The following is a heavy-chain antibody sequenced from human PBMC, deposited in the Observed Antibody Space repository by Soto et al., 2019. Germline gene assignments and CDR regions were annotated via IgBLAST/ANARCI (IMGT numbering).Heavy chain of an antibody. CDR3: ARDWRILGMDV. CDR2: INQDGREK. Sequence: GGSLRLSCAASGFTFRSYWMSWVRQAPGEGLEWVAKINQDGREKYYVESMKGRFTISRDNAKNSLYLQMNSLRAEDTAVYYCARDWRILGMDVWGQGTTVTVSS. CDR1: GFTFRSYW. V-gene: IGHV3-7*01. J-gene: IGHJ6*02.